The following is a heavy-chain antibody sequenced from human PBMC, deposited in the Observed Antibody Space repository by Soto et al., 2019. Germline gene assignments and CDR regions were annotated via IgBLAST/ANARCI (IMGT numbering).Heavy chain of an antibody. V-gene: IGHV4-31*03. CDR1: GGSISSGGYY. Sequence: SSETLSLTCTVSGGSISSGGYYWSWILQHPGKGLELIGYIYYIGITYYNPSLKSRVTISVDTSKNPFSLKLSSVTAADTAVYYSARSRIQLWLLDYWGQRTLVTVSS. CDR3: ARSRIQLWLLDY. CDR2: IYYIGIT. D-gene: IGHD5-18*01. J-gene: IGHJ4*02.